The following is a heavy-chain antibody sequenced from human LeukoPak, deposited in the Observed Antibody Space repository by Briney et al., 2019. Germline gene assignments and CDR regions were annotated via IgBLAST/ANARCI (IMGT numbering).Heavy chain of an antibody. J-gene: IGHJ4*02. CDR3: ARTLAARSFYFDY. CDR2: INQDGSER. D-gene: IGHD3-10*01. Sequence: GSLGLSCAASVFTFSTYWMSWVRQAPGKGLEWVANINQDGSERYLVDSVKGRFTISRDNGKNSVFLQMNSLRDEDTAVYYCARTLAARSFYFDYWGQGTLVTVSS. V-gene: IGHV3-7*01. CDR1: VFTFSTYW.